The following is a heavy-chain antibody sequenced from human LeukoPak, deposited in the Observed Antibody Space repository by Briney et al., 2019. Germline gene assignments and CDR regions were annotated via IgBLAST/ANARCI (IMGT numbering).Heavy chain of an antibody. CDR2: IKSKTDGGTT. V-gene: IGHV3-15*01. CDR3: TTGYYYNSSGSSLVDY. D-gene: IGHD3-22*01. Sequence: PGGSLRLSCAASGFTFSNAWMSWVRQAPGKGLEWAGRIKSKTDGGTTDYAAPVKGRFTISRDDSKNTLYLQMNSLKTEDTAVYYCTTGYYYNSSGSSLVDYWGQGTLVTVSS. CDR1: GFTFSNAW. J-gene: IGHJ4*02.